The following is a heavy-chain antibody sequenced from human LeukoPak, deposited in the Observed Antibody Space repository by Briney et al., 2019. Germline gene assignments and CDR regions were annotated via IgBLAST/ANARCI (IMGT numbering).Heavy chain of an antibody. D-gene: IGHD3-10*01. J-gene: IGHJ4*02. Sequence: GASLRVSSRHPGYTSTATNSNWGRQPPDQGLGGRGKINPSGGSTSYAQKFQGRVTMTRDTSTSTVYMELSSLRSEDTAVYYCARNQGGYYGSGSPDYWGQGTLVTVSS. V-gene: IGHV1-46*01. CDR2: INPSGGST. CDR3: ARNQGGYYGSGSPDY. CDR1: GYTSTATN.